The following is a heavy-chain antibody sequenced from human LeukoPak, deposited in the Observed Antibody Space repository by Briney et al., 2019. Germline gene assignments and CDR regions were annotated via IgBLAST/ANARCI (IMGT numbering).Heavy chain of an antibody. V-gene: IGHV4-39*07. CDR3: AGGVVVIYFDY. CDR2: ISYGGST. D-gene: IGHD3-22*01. CDR1: GGSCSNPFYY. Sequence: KPSETLSLTCIVSGGSCSNPFYYWGWIRQPPGKGLEWIGSISYGGSTYYNPSFKSRVIISVDPSKNQFSLKLSSVTAADTGVYYCAGGVVVIYFDYWGQGTQVTVSS. J-gene: IGHJ4*02.